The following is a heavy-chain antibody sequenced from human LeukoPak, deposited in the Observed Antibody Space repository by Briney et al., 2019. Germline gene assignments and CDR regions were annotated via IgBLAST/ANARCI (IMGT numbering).Heavy chain of an antibody. J-gene: IGHJ6*02. CDR1: GFTFTSSA. V-gene: IGHV1-58*01. CDR3: AATPLPPGDHYYYYGMDV. Sequence: SVKVSCKASGFTFTSSAVQWVRQARGQRLEWIGWIVVGSGNTNYAQKFQERVTITRDMSTSTAYMELSSLRSEDTAVYYCAATPLPPGDHYYYYGMDVWGQGTTVTVSS. CDR2: IVVGSGNT. D-gene: IGHD3-16*01.